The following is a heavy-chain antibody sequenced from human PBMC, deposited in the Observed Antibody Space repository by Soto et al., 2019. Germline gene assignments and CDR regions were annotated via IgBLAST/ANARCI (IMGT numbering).Heavy chain of an antibody. V-gene: IGHV3-23*01. D-gene: IGHD3-3*01. CDR2: ISGSGGST. CDR1: GFTFSSYA. J-gene: IGHJ6*02. Sequence: GGSLRLSCAASGFTFSSYAMSWVRQAPGKGLEWVSAISGSGGSTNYADSVRGRFTISRGNAKNSLYLQMNSLRAEDTAVYYWERVQGFKTFGVNSIYYYGMEVWGQGTRVTASS. CDR3: ERVQGFKTFGVNSIYYYGMEV.